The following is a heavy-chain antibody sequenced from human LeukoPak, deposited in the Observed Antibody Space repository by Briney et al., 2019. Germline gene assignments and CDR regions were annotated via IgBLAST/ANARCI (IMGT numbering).Heavy chain of an antibody. J-gene: IGHJ4*02. CDR1: GYTFTDYY. V-gene: IGHV1-46*01. CDR3: ARRFLTGESDF. Sequence: ASVKVSCKASGYTFTDYYIHWVRQAPGQGLGWMGIINPSGGSTSYAQKFQARVTMTRDTSTSTVYMELSSLKSEDTAVYYCARRFLTGESDFWGQGTLVTVSS. CDR2: INPSGGST. D-gene: IGHD7-27*01.